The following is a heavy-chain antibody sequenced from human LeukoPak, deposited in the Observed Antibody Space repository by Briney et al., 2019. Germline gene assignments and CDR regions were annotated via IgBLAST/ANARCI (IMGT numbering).Heavy chain of an antibody. V-gene: IGHV1-2*02. CDR2: INPNSGGT. D-gene: IGHD4-23*01. J-gene: IGHJ4*02. CDR3: ARDLETTVVTPIVY. Sequence: ASVKVSCKVSGNSLIYLSMHWVRQAPGQGLEWMGWINPNSGGTNYAQKFQGRVTMTRDTSISTAYMELSRLRSDDTAVYYCARDLETTVVTPIVYWGQGTLVTVSS. CDR1: GNSLIYLS.